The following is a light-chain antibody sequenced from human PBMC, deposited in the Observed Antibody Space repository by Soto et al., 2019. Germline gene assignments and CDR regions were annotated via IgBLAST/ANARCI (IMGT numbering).Light chain of an antibody. CDR2: DAS. J-gene: IGKJ2*01. CDR1: QSINIY. V-gene: IGKV1-39*01. Sequence: IQMTQSPSSLSASVGDSVTVTCRASQSINIYLNWYQQKPGKAPTLLIYDASSLQSGVTSRFTGCGSRTDFTLSIRTLQPEDFATYSCQQSYRSPYTFGQGTKLEIK. CDR3: QQSYRSPYT.